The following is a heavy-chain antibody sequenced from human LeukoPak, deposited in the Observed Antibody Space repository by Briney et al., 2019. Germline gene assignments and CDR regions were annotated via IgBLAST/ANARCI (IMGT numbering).Heavy chain of an antibody. D-gene: IGHD3-10*01. V-gene: IGHV3-23*01. J-gene: IGHJ4*02. CDR3: AKGSDYYGSVTSKKTD. Sequence: GGSLRLSCSVSGFTFSNYAMHWVRQAPGKGLEWVSLISGGSGNIYYVDSVKGRFAISRDNSKNTLYVQMTSLRAEDTAIYYCAKGSDYYGSVTSKKTDWGQGTLVTVSS. CDR1: GFTFSNYA. CDR2: ISGGSGNI.